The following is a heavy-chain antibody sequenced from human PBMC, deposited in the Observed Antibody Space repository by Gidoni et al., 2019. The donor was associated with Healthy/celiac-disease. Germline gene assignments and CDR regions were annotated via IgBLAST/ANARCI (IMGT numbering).Heavy chain of an antibody. CDR3: ARARGPFDY. V-gene: IGHV4-34*01. Sequence: QVQLQQWGAVLLQPSETLSLTCAGYGGSFSGYYWSWIRQPPGKGLEWIGEIHHSGRTNYNPSLKSRVTISVDTSKIQFSLKLSSVTAADTAVYYCARARGPFDYWGQGTLVTVSS. J-gene: IGHJ4*02. CDR1: GGSFSGYY. CDR2: IHHSGRT.